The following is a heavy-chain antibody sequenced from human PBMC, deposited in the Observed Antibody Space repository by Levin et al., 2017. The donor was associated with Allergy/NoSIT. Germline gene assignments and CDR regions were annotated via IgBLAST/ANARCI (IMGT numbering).Heavy chain of an antibody. CDR2: FSGSGGST. CDR3: AKAYYYDSSGYYPFHY. CDR1: GFTFSSYG. D-gene: IGHD3-22*01. J-gene: IGHJ4*02. Sequence: GGSLRLSCAASGFTFSSYGMTWVRQAPGKGLEWVSAFSGSGGSTYYADSVKGRFTISRDNSKNTLYLQMNSLRAEDTAVYYCAKAYYYDSSGYYPFHYWGQGTLVTVSS. V-gene: IGHV3-23*01.